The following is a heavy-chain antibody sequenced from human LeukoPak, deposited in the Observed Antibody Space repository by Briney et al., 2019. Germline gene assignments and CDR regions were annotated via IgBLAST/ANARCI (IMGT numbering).Heavy chain of an antibody. CDR1: GGSISSYD. Sequence: SETLSLTCRVSGGSISSYDWSWIRQPPGKGQEWIGYISYSGSTKYNPSLKSRVTISIDTSKKQFSLNLSSVTAADTAVYYCARHRQYDADAFDIWGQGTMVTVSS. CDR2: ISYSGST. V-gene: IGHV4-59*08. J-gene: IGHJ3*02. CDR3: ARHRQYDADAFDI. D-gene: IGHD2-8*01.